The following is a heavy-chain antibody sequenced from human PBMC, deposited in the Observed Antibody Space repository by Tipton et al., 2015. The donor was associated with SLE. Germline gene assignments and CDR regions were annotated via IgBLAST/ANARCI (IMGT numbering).Heavy chain of an antibody. Sequence: TLSLTCTVSGGSISSGSYYWSWIRQPPGKGLEWIGYIYYSGSTNYNPSLKSRVTISVDTSKNQFSLKLSSVTAADTAVYYCARGLRSGVVGATPGYWGQGTLVTVSS. V-gene: IGHV4-61*01. D-gene: IGHD1-26*01. CDR2: IYYSGST. CDR1: GGSISSGSYY. J-gene: IGHJ4*02. CDR3: ARGLRSGVVGATPGY.